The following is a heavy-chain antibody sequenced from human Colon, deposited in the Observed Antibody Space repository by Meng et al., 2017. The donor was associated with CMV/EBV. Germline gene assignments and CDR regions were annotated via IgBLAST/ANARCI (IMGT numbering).Heavy chain of an antibody. D-gene: IGHD3-10*01. CDR3: ARAGARGVPVDL. V-gene: IGHV4-59*12. J-gene: IGHJ4*02. CDR2: IYSSGST. CDR1: GDSISNYY. Sequence: QLQPPVSGLRLVKPSETLCLTCAVSGDSISNYYWSWIRQSPRKGLEWISYIYSSGSTNYNPFLKSRVTISIDTSKNQLSLKIYSVTAADTAVYYCARAGARGVPVDLWGQGTLVTVSS.